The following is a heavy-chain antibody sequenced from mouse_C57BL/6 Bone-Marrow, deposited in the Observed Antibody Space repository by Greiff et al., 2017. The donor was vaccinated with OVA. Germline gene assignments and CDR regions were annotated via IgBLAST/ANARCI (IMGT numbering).Heavy chain of an antibody. CDR2: IDPSDSYT. CDR1: GYTFTSYW. Sequence: QVQLKQPGAELVMPGASVKLSCKASGYTFTSYWMHWVKQRPGQGLEWIGEIDPSDSYTNYNQKFKGKSTLTVDKSSSTAYMQLSSLTSEDSAVYYCVYSYYYAMDYWGQGTSVTVSS. J-gene: IGHJ4*01. D-gene: IGHD2-1*01. V-gene: IGHV1-69*01. CDR3: VYSYYYAMDY.